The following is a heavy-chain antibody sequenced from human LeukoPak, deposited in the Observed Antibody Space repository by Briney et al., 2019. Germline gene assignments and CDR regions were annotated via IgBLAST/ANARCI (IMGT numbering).Heavy chain of an antibody. J-gene: IGHJ3*02. V-gene: IGHV4-59*01. CDR1: GGSISSYY. CDR3: ARVSGSYTPKGAFDI. Sequence: PPETLSLTCTVSGGSISSYYWSWIRQPPGKGLEGIGYIYYIGSTNYNPSLKSRVAISVDTSKNQFSLKLSSVTAADTAVYYCARVSGSYTPKGAFDIWGQGTMVTVSS. D-gene: IGHD1-26*01. CDR2: IYYIGST.